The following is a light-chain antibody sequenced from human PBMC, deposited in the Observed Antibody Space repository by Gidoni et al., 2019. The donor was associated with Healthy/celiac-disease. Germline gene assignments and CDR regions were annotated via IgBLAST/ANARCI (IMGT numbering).Light chain of an antibody. CDR1: QSVSSY. CDR3: QQRSNWPPREYT. Sequence: EIVLTQSPATLSLSPWERATLSCRASQSVSSYLAWYQQKPGQAPRLLIYDASNRATGIPARFSGSGSGTDFTLTISSLEPEDFAVYYCQQRSNWPPREYTFXXXTKLEIK. J-gene: IGKJ2*01. CDR2: DAS. V-gene: IGKV3-11*01.